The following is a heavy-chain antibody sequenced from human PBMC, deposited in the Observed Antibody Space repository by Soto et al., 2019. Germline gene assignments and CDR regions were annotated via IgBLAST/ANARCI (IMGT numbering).Heavy chain of an antibody. D-gene: IGHD2-15*01. CDR3: ARDGAPIKGFDY. J-gene: IGHJ4*02. CDR2: ISSNGGST. Sequence: EVQLVESGGGLVQPGGSLRLSCAASEFTFSSYAMHWVRQAPGKGLEYVSAISSNGGSTYYANSVKGRFTISRDNSKNTLYLQMGSLRAEDMAVYYCARDGAPIKGFDYWGQGTLVTVSS. CDR1: EFTFSSYA. V-gene: IGHV3-64*01.